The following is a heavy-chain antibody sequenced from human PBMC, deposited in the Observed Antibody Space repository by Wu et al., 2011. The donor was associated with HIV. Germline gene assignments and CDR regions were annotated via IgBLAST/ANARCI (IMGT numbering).Heavy chain of an antibody. J-gene: IGHJ4*02. Sequence: QVQLVQSGAEVKKPGASVKVSCKASGYTFNSYGFSWVRQAPGQGLEWMGWISAYNGNTNYAQKFQGRVTITADKSTSTAYMELSSLRSEDTAVYYCARENGGSSWYYFDFWGREPWSPSPQ. V-gene: IGHV1-18*01. CDR1: GYTFNSYG. CDR2: ISAYNGNT. CDR3: ARENGGSSWYYFDF. D-gene: IGHD6-13*01.